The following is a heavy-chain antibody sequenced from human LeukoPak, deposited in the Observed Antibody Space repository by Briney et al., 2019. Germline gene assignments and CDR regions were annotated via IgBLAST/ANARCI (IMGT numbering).Heavy chain of an antibody. V-gene: IGHV4-34*01. Sequence: SETLSLTCAVYGGSFSGYYWSWIRQPPGKGLEWIGEINHSGSTNYNPSLKSRVTISVDTFKNQFSLKLSSVTAADTAVYYCARAGQAAGYYYYYYYMDVWGKGTTVTVSS. CDR2: INHSGST. CDR1: GGSFSGYY. D-gene: IGHD6-13*01. J-gene: IGHJ6*03. CDR3: ARAGQAAGYYYYYYYMDV.